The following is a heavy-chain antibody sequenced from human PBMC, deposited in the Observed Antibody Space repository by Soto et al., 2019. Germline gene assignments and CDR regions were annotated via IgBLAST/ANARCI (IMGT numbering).Heavy chain of an antibody. CDR3: ATGRGITMIVVVRQDAFDI. Sequence: QVQLVQSGAEVKKPGASVKVSCKVSGYTLTELCMHWVRQAPGKGLEWMGGFDPEDGETIYAQKFQGRVTMTEDTSTDTAYMELSSLTSEDTAVYYCATGRGITMIVVVRQDAFDIWGQGTMVTVSS. CDR2: FDPEDGET. J-gene: IGHJ3*02. CDR1: GYTLTELC. D-gene: IGHD3-22*01. V-gene: IGHV1-24*01.